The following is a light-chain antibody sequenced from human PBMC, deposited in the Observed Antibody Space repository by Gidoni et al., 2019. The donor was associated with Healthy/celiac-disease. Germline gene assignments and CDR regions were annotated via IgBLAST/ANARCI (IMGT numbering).Light chain of an antibody. CDR2: GAS. V-gene: IGKV3-20*01. Sequence: EIVLTQSPGTLSLSPVERATLSCRASQRVSSSDLACYQQKPGQAPRLLIYGASSRATGIPDRFSGSGSGTDFTLTISRLEPEDFAVYYCQQYGSSPWTFGQGTKVEIK. CDR3: QQYGSSPWT. CDR1: QRVSSSD. J-gene: IGKJ1*01.